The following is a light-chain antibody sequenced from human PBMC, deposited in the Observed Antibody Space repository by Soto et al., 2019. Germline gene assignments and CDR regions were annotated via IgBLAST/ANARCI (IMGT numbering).Light chain of an antibody. CDR3: QQANSFPYT. Sequence: DIQMTQSPSSVPASVGDRVTLTCRASQDISSWLAWYQQKPGKAPNLLIYAASSLQSGVPPRFSGSGSGTDFTLTISSLQPEDFATYFCQQANSFPYTFGQGTKLEIK. CDR1: QDISSW. J-gene: IGKJ2*01. V-gene: IGKV1D-12*01. CDR2: AAS.